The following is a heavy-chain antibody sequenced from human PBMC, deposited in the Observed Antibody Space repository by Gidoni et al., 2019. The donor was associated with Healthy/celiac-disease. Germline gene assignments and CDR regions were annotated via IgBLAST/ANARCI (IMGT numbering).Heavy chain of an antibody. V-gene: IGHV1-69*06. J-gene: IGHJ6*02. CDR3: ARGLEWLSTYGMDV. CDR1: GGTFSSYA. Sequence: QVQLVQSGAEVKKPGSSVKVSCTAPGGTFSSYALSWVRQAPGQGLEWMGGIIPSFGTANYAQKFQGRVTITADKSTSTADMELSSLRSEDTAVYYCARGLEWLSTYGMDVWGQGTTVTVSS. CDR2: IIPSFGTA. D-gene: IGHD3-3*01.